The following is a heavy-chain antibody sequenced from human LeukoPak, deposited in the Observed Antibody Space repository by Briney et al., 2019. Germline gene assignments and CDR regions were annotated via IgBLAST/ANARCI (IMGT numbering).Heavy chain of an antibody. J-gene: IGHJ4*02. Sequence: AGGSLRLSCAASGFTFSTYSMNWVRQAPGKGLEWVSFISSSSSYIYYVDSVKGRFTISRDNAKNSLYLQMNSLRAEDTAVYYCARGDTQSKYRQFDSWGQGSLVIVSS. D-gene: IGHD1-26*01. CDR3: ARGDTQSKYRQFDS. CDR1: GFTFSTYS. V-gene: IGHV3-21*01. CDR2: ISSSSSYI.